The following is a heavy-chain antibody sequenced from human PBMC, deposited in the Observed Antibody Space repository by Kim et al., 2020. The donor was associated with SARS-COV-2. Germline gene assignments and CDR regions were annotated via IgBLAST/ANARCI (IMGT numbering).Heavy chain of an antibody. V-gene: IGHV5-10-1*01. CDR1: GYSFTSYW. CDR3: ATPMVRDYYYYGMDV. J-gene: IGHJ6*02. Sequence: GESLKISCKGSGYSFTSYWISWVRQMPGKGLEWMGRIDPSDSYTNYSPSFQGHVTISADKSISTAYLQWSSLKASDTAMYYCATPMVRDYYYYGMDVWGQGTTVTVSS. CDR2: IDPSDSYT. D-gene: IGHD3-10*01.